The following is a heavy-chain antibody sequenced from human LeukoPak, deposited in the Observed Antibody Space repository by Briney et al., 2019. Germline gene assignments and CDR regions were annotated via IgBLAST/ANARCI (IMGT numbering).Heavy chain of an antibody. V-gene: IGHV3-30*03. J-gene: IGHJ5*02. CDR1: GFTFSSYG. CDR3: AGRSAAAAA. CDR2: ISYDGSNK. D-gene: IGHD6-13*01. Sequence: GRSLRLSCAASGFTFSSYGMHWVRQAPGKGLEWVAVISYDGSNKYYADSVKGRFTISRDNSKNTLYLQMNSLRAEDTAVYYCAGRSAAAAAWGQGTLVTVSS.